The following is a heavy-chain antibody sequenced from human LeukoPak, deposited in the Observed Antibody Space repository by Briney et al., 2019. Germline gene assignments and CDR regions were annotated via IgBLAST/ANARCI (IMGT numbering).Heavy chain of an antibody. CDR1: GGSISSYY. J-gene: IGHJ4*02. CDR3: ARHNGDILTGYFDY. CDR2: IYYSGST. V-gene: IGHV4-59*08. D-gene: IGHD3-9*01. Sequence: KASETLSLTCTVSGGSISSYYWSWIRQPPGKGLEWIEYIYYSGSTNYNPSLKSRVTISVDTSKNQFSLKLSSVTAADTAVYYCARHNGDILTGYFDYWGQGTLVTVSS.